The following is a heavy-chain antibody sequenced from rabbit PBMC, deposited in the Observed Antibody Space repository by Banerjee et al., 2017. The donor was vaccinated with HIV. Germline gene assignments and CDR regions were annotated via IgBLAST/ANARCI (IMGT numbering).Heavy chain of an antibody. V-gene: IGHV1S45*01. J-gene: IGHJ4*01. CDR1: GFSFSNKYV. CDR3: ARDLAGVIGWNFNL. Sequence: QEQLEESGGDLVQPEGSLTITCTASGFSFSNKYVMCWVRQAPGKGLEWIACINTSSGNTVYASWAKGRFTISLDNAQNTVFLQMTSLTAADTATYFCARDLAGVIGWNFNLWGQGTLVTVS. CDR2: INTSSGNT. D-gene: IGHD4-1*01.